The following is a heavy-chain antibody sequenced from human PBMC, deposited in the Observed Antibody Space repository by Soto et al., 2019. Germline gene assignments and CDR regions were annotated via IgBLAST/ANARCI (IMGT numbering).Heavy chain of an antibody. J-gene: IGHJ4*02. CDR1: GFTFSSYS. CDR2: ISSSSSYI. D-gene: IGHD3-10*01. V-gene: IGHV3-21*01. Sequence: EVQLVESGGGLVKPGGSLRLSCAASGFTFSSYSMNWVRQAPGKGLEWVSSISSSSSYIYYADSVKGRFTISRDNAKNSLYLQMNSLRAEDTAVYYCASRNELLLLFGELSHWGQGTLVTVSS. CDR3: ASRNELLLLFGELSH.